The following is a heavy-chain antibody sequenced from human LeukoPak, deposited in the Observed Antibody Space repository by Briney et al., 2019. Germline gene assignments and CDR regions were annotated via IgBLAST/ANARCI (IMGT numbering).Heavy chain of an antibody. CDR1: GGSISISGYY. D-gene: IGHD4-17*01. CDR3: AREKYGDYVFDY. Sequence: SETLSLTCTVSGGSISISGYYWGWIRQPPGKGLEWIGSIYYSGSTYYNPSLKSRVTISIDTSKNQFSLNLSSVTAADTAVYYCAREKYGDYVFDYWGQGTLVTVSS. CDR2: IYYSGST. J-gene: IGHJ4*02. V-gene: IGHV4-39*07.